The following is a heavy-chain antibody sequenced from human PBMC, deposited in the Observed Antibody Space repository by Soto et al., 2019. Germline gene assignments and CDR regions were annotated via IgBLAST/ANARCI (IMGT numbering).Heavy chain of an antibody. CDR2: IYNTWNT. Sequence: QVQLQESGPGLVKPSETLSLTCSVSGGSISSHYWSWIRQPPGKGLEWIGYIYNTWNTNYNPSLKSRVTISVDTSKNQFSLKLTSVTAADTAVYYCARGGYYDNRAYRYWGKGPLVTVSS. D-gene: IGHD3-22*01. J-gene: IGHJ4*02. CDR1: GGSISSHY. V-gene: IGHV4-59*11. CDR3: ARGGYYDNRAYRY.